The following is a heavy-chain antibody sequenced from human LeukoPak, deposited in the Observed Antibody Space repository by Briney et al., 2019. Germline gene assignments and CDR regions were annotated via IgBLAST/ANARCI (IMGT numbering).Heavy chain of an antibody. CDR2: INPNSGGT. D-gene: IGHD3-10*01. Sequence: ASVKVSCKASGYTFTGYYMHWVRQAPGRGLEWMGWINPNSGGTNYAQKFQGRVTMTRDTSISTAYMELSRLRSDDTAVYYCARSKESWFGELLSPSDAFDIWGQGTMVTVSS. J-gene: IGHJ3*02. CDR3: ARSKESWFGELLSPSDAFDI. V-gene: IGHV1-2*02. CDR1: GYTFTGYY.